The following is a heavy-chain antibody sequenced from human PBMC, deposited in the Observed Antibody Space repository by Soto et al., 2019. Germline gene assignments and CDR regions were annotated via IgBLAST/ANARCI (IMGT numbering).Heavy chain of an antibody. CDR2: IYHSGST. V-gene: IGHV4-30-2*01. D-gene: IGHD3-22*01. J-gene: IGHJ4*02. Sequence: QLQLQESGSGLVKPSQTLSLTCAVSGGSISSGGYSWSWIRQPPGKGLEWNGYIYHSGSTYYNPSLKSRVTLSVDRSKSQFALKLSSVTAADTAVYYCARGTKLYYGSSGYYFYFDYWGQGTLVTVSS. CDR3: ARGTKLYYGSSGYYFYFDY. CDR1: GGSISSGGYS.